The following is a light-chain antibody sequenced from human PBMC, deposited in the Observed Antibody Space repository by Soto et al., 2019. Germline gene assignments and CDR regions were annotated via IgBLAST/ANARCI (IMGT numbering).Light chain of an antibody. Sequence: QSVLTQPPSASGTPGQRVTISCSGSSSNIGSTTVNWYQQLPGTAPQVLIFSTDQRPSGVPDRFSGSKSGTSAFLAISGLQSEDEADYYCATWDDRLNGVVFGGGTKLTVL. CDR3: ATWDDRLNGVV. V-gene: IGLV1-44*01. CDR1: SSNIGSTT. CDR2: STD. J-gene: IGLJ2*01.